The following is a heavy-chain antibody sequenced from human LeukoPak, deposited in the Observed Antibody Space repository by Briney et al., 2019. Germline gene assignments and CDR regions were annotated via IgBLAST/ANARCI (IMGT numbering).Heavy chain of an antibody. CDR1: GFTFSTHA. D-gene: IGHD6-25*01. V-gene: IGHV3-30*04. J-gene: IGHJ6*02. CDR3: ARDSVSGWDMDV. Sequence: PGGSLRLSCAVSGFTFSTHAMHWVRQAPGKGLEWVTVTSYDGRLKYYADSVKGRFTISIDSSKNTLFLQMTSLRPEDTAVYFCARDSVSGWDMDVWGQGTTVTVSS. CDR2: TSYDGRLK.